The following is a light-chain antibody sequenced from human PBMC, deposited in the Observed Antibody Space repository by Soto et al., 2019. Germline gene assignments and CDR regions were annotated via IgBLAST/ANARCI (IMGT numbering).Light chain of an antibody. CDR3: QEYRYYHT. Sequence: AIQLTQSPSSLSASVGDRVTITCRASQGISSALVWYQQKPGKAPKLLIYDASSLESGVPSRFSGSGSGTDFTLTISSLQPEDFATYYCQEYRYYHTFGQGTKLEIK. CDR1: QGISSA. CDR2: DAS. V-gene: IGKV1D-13*01. J-gene: IGKJ2*01.